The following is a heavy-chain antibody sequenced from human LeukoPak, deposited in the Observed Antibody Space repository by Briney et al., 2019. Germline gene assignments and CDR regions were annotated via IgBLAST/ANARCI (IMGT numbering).Heavy chain of an antibody. J-gene: IGHJ4*02. V-gene: IGHV3-23*01. CDR3: AKEIYYDSTAPQY. D-gene: IGHD3-22*01. Sequence: GGSLRLSCAVSGFTFSRYGMSWVRQAPGKGLEWVSYISGSGGSTYYADSVKVRFTISRDNSKNTLYLQMNSLTAEDTAVYHFAKEIYYDSTAPQYWGEGTLVTVSS. CDR1: GFTFSRYG. CDR2: ISGSGGST.